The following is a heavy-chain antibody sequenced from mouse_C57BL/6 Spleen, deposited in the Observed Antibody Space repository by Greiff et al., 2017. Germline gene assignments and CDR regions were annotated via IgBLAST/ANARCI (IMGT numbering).Heavy chain of an antibody. Sequence: QVQLKQSGAELMKPGASVKLSCKATGYTFTGYWIEWVKQRPGHGLEWIGEILPGSGSTNYNEKFKGKATFTAVTSSNTTYMQLSSLTTEDSAIYYCLNYYGNYIYAMDYWGQGTSVTVSS. D-gene: IGHD2-1*01. CDR3: LNYYGNYIYAMDY. CDR2: ILPGSGST. CDR1: GYTFTGYW. J-gene: IGHJ4*01. V-gene: IGHV1-9*01.